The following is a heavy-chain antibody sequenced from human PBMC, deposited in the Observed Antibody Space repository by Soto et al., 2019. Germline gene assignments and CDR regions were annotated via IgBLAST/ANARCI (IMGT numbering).Heavy chain of an antibody. V-gene: IGHV1-69*13. CDR2: IIPIFGTA. Sequence: SVKVSCKASGGTFSSYAISWVRQAPGQGLEWMGGIIPIFGTANYAQKFQGRVTITADESTSTAYMELSSLRSEDTAVYYCARGRSIAARAGLDYWGQGTLVTVSS. J-gene: IGHJ4*02. CDR3: ARGRSIAARAGLDY. D-gene: IGHD6-6*01. CDR1: GGTFSSYA.